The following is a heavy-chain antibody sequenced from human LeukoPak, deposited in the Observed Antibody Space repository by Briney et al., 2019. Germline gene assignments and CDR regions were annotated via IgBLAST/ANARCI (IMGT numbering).Heavy chain of an antibody. V-gene: IGHV4-34*01. CDR1: GGSFSGYY. J-gene: IGHJ5*02. D-gene: IGHD3-3*01. CDR3: ARGFYDFWSGYYTRTASSWFDP. Sequence: PSGTLSLTCAVYGGSFSGYYWSWIRQPPGKGLEWIGEINHSGSTNYNPSLKSRVTISVDTSKNQFSLKLSSVTAADTAVYYCARGFYDFWSGYYTRTASSWFDPWGQGTLVTVSS. CDR2: INHSGST.